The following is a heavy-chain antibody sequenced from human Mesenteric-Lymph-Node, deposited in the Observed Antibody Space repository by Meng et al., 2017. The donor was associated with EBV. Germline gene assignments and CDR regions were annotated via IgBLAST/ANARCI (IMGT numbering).Heavy chain of an antibody. CDR2: ISHSGRT. Sequence: QVQLRWSGPGLVKASGTLSLTCVVSGASISISRWWGWVRQPPGKGLRWIGEISHSGRTTYNPSLKSRVTISIDTSKNQFSLKLASVTAADTAVYYCARVDYTKSLPFDYWGRGTLVTVSS. CDR3: ARVDYTKSLPFDY. D-gene: IGHD2-2*02. J-gene: IGHJ4*02. V-gene: IGHV4-4*02. CDR1: GASISISRW.